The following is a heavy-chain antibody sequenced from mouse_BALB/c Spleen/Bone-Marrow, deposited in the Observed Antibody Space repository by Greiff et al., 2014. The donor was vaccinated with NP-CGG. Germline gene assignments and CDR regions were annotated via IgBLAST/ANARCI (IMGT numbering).Heavy chain of an antibody. Sequence: EVMVEESGGGLVQPGGSRKLSCAASGFTFSSFGMHWVRQAPEKGLEWAAYISNGSSPIYYADTVKGRFTISRDNPKNTLFLQMTSLRSEDTAMYYCARKGAMITHYYAMDYWGQGTSVTVSS. V-gene: IGHV5-17*02. D-gene: IGHD2-4*01. CDR1: GFTFSSFG. CDR3: ARKGAMITHYYAMDY. J-gene: IGHJ4*01. CDR2: ISNGSSPI.